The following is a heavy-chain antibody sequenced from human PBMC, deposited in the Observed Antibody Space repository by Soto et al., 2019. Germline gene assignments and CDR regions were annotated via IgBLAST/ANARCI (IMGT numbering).Heavy chain of an antibody. CDR1: GYTFSGYH. CDR2: INVYNGET. D-gene: IGHD2-2*02. CDR3: AREGATSRPSRPAIGWLES. Sequence: ASVKVSCKASGYTFSGYHMHWVRQAPGQGLEWMGWINVYNGETNIAQKFQGRAAMTRDTSITTAYVELSRLRFDDTAVYFCAREGATSRPSRPAIGWLESWGQGTLVSVSS. J-gene: IGHJ5*01. V-gene: IGHV1-2*02.